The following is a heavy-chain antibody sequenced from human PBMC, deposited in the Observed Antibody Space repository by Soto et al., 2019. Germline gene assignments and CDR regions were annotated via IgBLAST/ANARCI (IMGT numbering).Heavy chain of an antibody. V-gene: IGHV1-8*01. CDR2: MNPNSGNT. CDR3: AKAGSYYKYVDY. CDR1: GYTFTSYD. J-gene: IGHJ4*02. Sequence: ASVKVSCKASGYTFTSYDINWVRQATGQGLEWMGWMNPNSGNTGYAQKFQVRVTMTMNTSISTAYMELSSLRSEDTAVYYCAKAGSYYKYVDYGGQGTLVTVSS. D-gene: IGHD1-26*01.